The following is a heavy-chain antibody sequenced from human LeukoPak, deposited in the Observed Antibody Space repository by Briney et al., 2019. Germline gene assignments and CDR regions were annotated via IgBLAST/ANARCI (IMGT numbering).Heavy chain of an antibody. Sequence: SETLSLTCTVSGGSISSYYWSWIRQPPGKGLEWIGYIYYSGSTNYNPSLKSRVTISVDTSKNQFSLKLSSVTAADTAVYYCARLEGSSFGPSSSWYGAFDAFDIWGQGTMVTVSS. V-gene: IGHV4-59*01. D-gene: IGHD6-13*01. CDR1: GGSISSYY. CDR3: ARLEGSSFGPSSSWYGAFDAFDI. CDR2: IYYSGST. J-gene: IGHJ3*02.